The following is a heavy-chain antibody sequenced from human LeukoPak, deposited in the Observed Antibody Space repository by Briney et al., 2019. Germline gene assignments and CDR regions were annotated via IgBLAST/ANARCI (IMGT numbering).Heavy chain of an antibody. CDR3: ASQYYYAMDV. Sequence: GGSLRLSCAASGFTFSSYSMNWVRQAPGKGLEWVSYISSSSSTMYYADSVKGRFTISKDNAKNSLYLQMNSLRAEDTAVYYCASQYYYAMDVWGQGTTVTVSS. V-gene: IGHV3-48*04. CDR1: GFTFSSYS. J-gene: IGHJ6*02. CDR2: ISSSSSTM.